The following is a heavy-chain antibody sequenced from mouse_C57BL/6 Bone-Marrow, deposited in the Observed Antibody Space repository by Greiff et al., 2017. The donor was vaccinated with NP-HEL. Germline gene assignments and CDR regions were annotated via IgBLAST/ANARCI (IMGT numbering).Heavy chain of an antibody. V-gene: IGHV5-17*01. CDR1: GFTFSDYG. Sequence: EVMLVESGGGLVKPGGSLKLSCAASGFTFSDYGMHWVRQAPEKGLEWVAYISSGSSTIYYADTVKGRFTISRDNAKNTLFLQMTSLRSEDTAMYYCDYYGSSYGGAMDYWGQGTSVTVSS. CDR3: DYYGSSYGGAMDY. J-gene: IGHJ4*01. CDR2: ISSGSSTI. D-gene: IGHD1-1*01.